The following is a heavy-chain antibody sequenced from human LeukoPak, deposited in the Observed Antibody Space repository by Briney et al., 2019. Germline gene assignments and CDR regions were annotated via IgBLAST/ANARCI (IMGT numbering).Heavy chain of an antibody. CDR2: ITSGGSPM. CDR3: VRDSHYYDTSDPKYCLDY. V-gene: IGHV3-11*04. CDR1: GGSFSDHS. Sequence: PSETLSLICAVYGGSFSDHSMSWIRQSPGKGLEWVAYITSGGSPMYYVDSVKGRSTISRDNAKNSLFLEVHSLRAEDTGVYYCVRDSHYYDTSDPKYCLDYWGQGTLVTVSS. D-gene: IGHD3-22*01. J-gene: IGHJ4*02.